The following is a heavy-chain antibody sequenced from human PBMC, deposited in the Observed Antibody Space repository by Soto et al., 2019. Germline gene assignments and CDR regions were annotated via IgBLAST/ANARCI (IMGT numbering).Heavy chain of an antibody. D-gene: IGHD6-13*01. J-gene: IGHJ6*02. CDR3: ARARGSSSYYYYYGMDV. CDR1: GYTLTSYD. Sequence: ASVKVSCKASGYTLTSYDINWVRQATGQGLEWMGWMNPNSGNTGYAQKFQGRVTMTRNTSISTAYMELSSLRSEDTAVYYCARARGSSSYYYYYGMDVWGQGTTVTVSS. CDR2: MNPNSGNT. V-gene: IGHV1-8*01.